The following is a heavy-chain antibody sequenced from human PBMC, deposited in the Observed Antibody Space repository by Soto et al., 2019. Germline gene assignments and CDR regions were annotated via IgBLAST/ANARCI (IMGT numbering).Heavy chain of an antibody. V-gene: IGHV1-69*01. J-gene: IGHJ6*02. CDR1: GGTFSSYA. CDR3: ASGPWGIAARIYYYYGMDV. Sequence: QVQLVQSGAEVKKPGSSVKVSCKASGGTFSSYAISWVRQAPGQGLEWMGGIIPIFGTANYAQKFQGRVTITADESTSTAYIELSSLRSEDTAVYYCASGPWGIAARIYYYYGMDVWGQGTTVTVSS. D-gene: IGHD6-6*01. CDR2: IIPIFGTA.